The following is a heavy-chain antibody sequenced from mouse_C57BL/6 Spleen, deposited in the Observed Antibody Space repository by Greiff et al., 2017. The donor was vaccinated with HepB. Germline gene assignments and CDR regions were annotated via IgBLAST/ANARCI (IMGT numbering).Heavy chain of an antibody. D-gene: IGHD2-4*01. J-gene: IGHJ3*01. CDR1: GYTFTSYW. V-gene: IGHV1-55*01. CDR3: ARRDDYDEGFAY. Sequence: QVQLQQPGAELVKPGASVKMSCKASGYTFTSYWITWVKQRPGQGLEWIGDIYPGSGSTNYNEKFKSKATLTVDTSSSTAYMQLSSLTSEDSAVYYCARRDDYDEGFAYWGQGTLVTVSA. CDR2: IYPGSGST.